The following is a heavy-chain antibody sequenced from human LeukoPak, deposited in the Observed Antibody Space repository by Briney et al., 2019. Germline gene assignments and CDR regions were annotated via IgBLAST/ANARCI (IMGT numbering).Heavy chain of an antibody. CDR2: IKQDGSEK. J-gene: IGHJ4*02. D-gene: IGHD2-15*01. V-gene: IGHV3-7*01. Sequence: PGGSLRLSRAASGFTFSSYWMSWVRQAPGKGLEWVANIKQDGSEKYYVDSVKGRFTISRDNAKNSLYLQMSSLRAEDTAVYYCARLGSDIVVVVAAALDYWGQGTLVTVSS. CDR3: ARLGSDIVVVVAAALDY. CDR1: GFTFSSYW.